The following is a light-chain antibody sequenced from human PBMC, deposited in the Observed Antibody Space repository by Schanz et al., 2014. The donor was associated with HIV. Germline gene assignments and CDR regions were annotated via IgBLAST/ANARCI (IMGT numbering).Light chain of an antibody. Sequence: QSALTQPASVSGSPGQSITISCTGTSSDVGGYNYVSWYQQHPGKAPKLMIYEVSKRPSGVPDRLSGSKSGNTASLTVSGLQAEDEADYYCSSYAGRNNLVVFGGGTKVTVL. CDR2: EVS. CDR3: SSYAGRNNLVV. V-gene: IGLV2-8*01. CDR1: SSDVGGYNY. J-gene: IGLJ2*01.